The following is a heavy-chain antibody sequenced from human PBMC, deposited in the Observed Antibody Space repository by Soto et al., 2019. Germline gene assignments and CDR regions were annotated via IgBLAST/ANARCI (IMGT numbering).Heavy chain of an antibody. J-gene: IGHJ4*02. D-gene: IGHD3-22*01. CDR2: INVGNGNT. V-gene: IGHV1-3*01. Sequence: QVQFVQSGAEVKKPGASVKVSCKTPGYTFTRYTIHWVRQAPGQRLEWMGWINVGNGNTRYSQKFQGRLTLTRDTPGNTAYLELNTLISEDTAVYYCATPQDYDSCLDSWGQGTLVTVSS. CDR1: GYTFTRYT. CDR3: ATPQDYDSCLDS.